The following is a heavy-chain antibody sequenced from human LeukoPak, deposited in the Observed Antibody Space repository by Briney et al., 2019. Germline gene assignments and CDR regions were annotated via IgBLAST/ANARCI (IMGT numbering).Heavy chain of an antibody. D-gene: IGHD3-3*01. CDR2: IKSKTDGGTT. V-gene: IGHV3-15*01. J-gene: IGHJ4*02. CDR1: GFTFSNAW. Sequence: GGSLRLSCAASGFTFSNAWMSWVRQAPGKGLEWVGRIKSKTDGGTTDYAAPVKGRFTISRDDSKNTLYLQMNSLKTEDTAVYYCTTFEGYYDFCSGHFDLNYFDYWGQGTLVTVSS. CDR3: TTFEGYYDFCSGHFDLNYFDY.